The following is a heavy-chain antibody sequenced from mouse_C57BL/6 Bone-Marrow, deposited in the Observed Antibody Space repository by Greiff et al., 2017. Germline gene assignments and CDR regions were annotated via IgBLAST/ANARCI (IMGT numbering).Heavy chain of an antibody. V-gene: IGHV1-59*01. Sequence: QVQLKQPGAELVRPGTSVKLSCKASGYTFTSYWMHWVKQRPGQGLAWIGVIVPSDSYTNYNQKFKGKATLTVDTSSSTAYMQLSSLTSEDSAVYYVAREGYDYGDVGGTGTTVTVSS. CDR3: AREGYDYGDV. D-gene: IGHD2-4*01. J-gene: IGHJ1*03. CDR2: IVPSDSYT. CDR1: GYTFTSYW.